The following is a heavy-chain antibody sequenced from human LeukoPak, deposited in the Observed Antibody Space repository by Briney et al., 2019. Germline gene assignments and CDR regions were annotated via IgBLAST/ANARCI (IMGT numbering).Heavy chain of an antibody. D-gene: IGHD6-19*01. CDR2: ITSHGGSA. Sequence: GGSLRLSCSASGFTFSSYGIHWVRQAPGKGLEYVSTITSHGGSAYYADSVKGRFTISRDNSKNTLYLQMSSLRPEDTAVYYCVKVCQQWLVSGAFDIWGQGTLVTVSS. CDR1: GFTFSSYG. V-gene: IGHV3-64D*09. CDR3: VKVCQQWLVSGAFDI. J-gene: IGHJ3*02.